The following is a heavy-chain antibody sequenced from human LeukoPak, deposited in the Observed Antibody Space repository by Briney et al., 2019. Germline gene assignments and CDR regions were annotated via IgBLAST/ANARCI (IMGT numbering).Heavy chain of an antibody. CDR3: AKRVSSGWYH. CDR2: ISSRSSVI. D-gene: IGHD6-19*01. CDR1: GFTVSTNY. Sequence: GESLRLSCAASGFTVSTNYMNWVRQAPGKGLEWLSYISSRSSVIYYADSEKGRFTISRDNSKNTLYLQMNSLRAEDTAVYYCAKRVSSGWYHWGQGTLVTVSS. V-gene: IGHV3-48*01. J-gene: IGHJ5*02.